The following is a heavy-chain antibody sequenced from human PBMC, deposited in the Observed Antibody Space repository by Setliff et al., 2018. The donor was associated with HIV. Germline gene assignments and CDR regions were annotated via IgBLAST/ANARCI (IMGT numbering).Heavy chain of an antibody. J-gene: IGHJ5*02. Sequence: PSETLSLTCTVSGGSISSGSYYWSWIRQPPGKGLEWIGSIYYSGSTYYNPSLKSRVTISVDTSKNQFSLKLSSVTAADTAGYYCATYADRESNRFDPWGQGILVTVSS. D-gene: IGHD3-10*01. CDR2: IYYSGST. V-gene: IGHV4-39*01. CDR1: GGSISSGSYY. CDR3: ATYADRESNRFDP.